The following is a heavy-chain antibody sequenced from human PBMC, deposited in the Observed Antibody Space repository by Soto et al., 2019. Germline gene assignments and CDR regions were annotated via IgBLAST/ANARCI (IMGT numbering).Heavy chain of an antibody. CDR3: ARDQLYSSAWSYFDY. D-gene: IGHD6-19*01. CDR1: GYTFTHYG. J-gene: IGHJ4*02. Sequence: QDHLVQSGAEVKKPGASVKGSCKAAGYTFTHYGISWVRQAPGQGLEWMGWISGYDGNTEYAEKLQGRDTMTTDTATSTAYMELRSLRSDDTAVYYCARDQLYSSAWSYFDYWGQGTLVTVSS. CDR2: ISGYDGNT. V-gene: IGHV1-18*01.